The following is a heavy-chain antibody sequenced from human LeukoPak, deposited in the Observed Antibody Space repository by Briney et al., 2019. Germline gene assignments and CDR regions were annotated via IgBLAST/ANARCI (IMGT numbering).Heavy chain of an antibody. CDR1: GYSFTTYW. J-gene: IGHJ5*02. Sequence: PGESLKISCKGSGYSFTTYWIGWVRQMPGKGLEWMGIIYPGDSDTRYSPSFQGQVTISADKSISTAYLPWSSLKASDTAMYYWSRHGTIVRGVKSWFDHWCQGTLVIVAS. CDR2: IYPGDSDT. CDR3: SRHGTIVRGVKSWFDH. D-gene: IGHD3-10*01. V-gene: IGHV5-51*01.